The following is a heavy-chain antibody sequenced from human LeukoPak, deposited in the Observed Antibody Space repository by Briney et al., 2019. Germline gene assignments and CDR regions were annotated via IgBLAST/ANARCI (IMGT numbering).Heavy chain of an antibody. V-gene: IGHV3-15*01. J-gene: IGHJ4*02. CDR1: GFTFSNAW. CDR2: IKSKTDGGTT. CDR3: TRTTVVTGEGD. D-gene: IGHD4-23*01. Sequence: PGGSLRLSCAASGFTFSNAWMSWVRQAPGKGLEWVGRIKSKTDGGTTDYAAPVKGRFTISRDDSKNTLYLQMNSLKTEDTAVYYCTRTTVVTGEGDWGQGTLVIVSS.